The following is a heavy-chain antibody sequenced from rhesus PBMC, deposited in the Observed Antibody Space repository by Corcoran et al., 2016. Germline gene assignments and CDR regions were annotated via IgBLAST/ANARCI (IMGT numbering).Heavy chain of an antibody. CDR2: IYGNSAST. CDR3: ARAGIAAAYFDY. V-gene: IGHV4-73*01. J-gene: IGHJ4*01. CDR1: GGSISGYYS. Sequence: QVKLQQWGEGLVKPSETLSLTCAVYGGSISGYYSWSWIRQPAGKGLEWIGYIYGNSASTNYNPSLKNRVTISKDTSKNQFSLKLSSVTAADTAVYYCARAGIAAAYFDYWGQGVLVTVSS. D-gene: IGHD6-31*01.